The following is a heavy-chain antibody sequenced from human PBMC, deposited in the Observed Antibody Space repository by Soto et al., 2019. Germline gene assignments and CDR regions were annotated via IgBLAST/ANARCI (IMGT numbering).Heavy chain of an antibody. Sequence: QVQLVQSGAEVKKPGASVKISCKASGYTFTSYEINWVRQATGQGLEWMGWMNPNTSNTGYAQKFQGRGTMTRNTSISTAYMELSSLRSEDTAVYYWETGTTESDYWGQGTLVTVSS. CDR2: MNPNTSNT. V-gene: IGHV1-8*01. CDR3: ETGTTESDY. D-gene: IGHD1-7*01. J-gene: IGHJ4*02. CDR1: GYTFTSYE.